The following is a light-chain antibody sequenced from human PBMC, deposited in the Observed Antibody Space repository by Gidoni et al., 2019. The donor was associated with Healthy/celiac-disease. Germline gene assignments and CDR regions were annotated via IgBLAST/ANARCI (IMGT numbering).Light chain of an antibody. V-gene: IGKV3-11*01. J-gene: IGKJ2*01. Sequence: DIVLTQSPATLSLSPGERATLSCRASQSVSSYLAWYQQKPGQAPRLLIYDASNRATGIPARFSGSGSGTDFTLTISGLEPEDFAVYYCQQRSNWPPYTFGQGTKLEIK. CDR1: QSVSSY. CDR3: QQRSNWPPYT. CDR2: DAS.